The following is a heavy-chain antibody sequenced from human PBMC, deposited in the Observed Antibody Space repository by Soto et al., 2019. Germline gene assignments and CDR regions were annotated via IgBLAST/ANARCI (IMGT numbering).Heavy chain of an antibody. CDR2: IYYSGST. CDR3: ARRIYYYDSSGYYSGGYYFDY. V-gene: IGHV4-39*01. J-gene: IGHJ4*02. CDR1: GGSISSSSYY. Sequence: SETLSLTCTVSGGSISSSSYYWGWIRQPPGKGLEWIGSIYYSGSTYYNPSLKSRVTISVDTSKNQFSLKLSSVTAADTAVYYCARRIYYYDSSGYYSGGYYFDYWGQGTLVTVSS. D-gene: IGHD3-22*01.